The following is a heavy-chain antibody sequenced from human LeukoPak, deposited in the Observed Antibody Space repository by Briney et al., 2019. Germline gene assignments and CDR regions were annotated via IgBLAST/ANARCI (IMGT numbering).Heavy chain of an antibody. CDR3: ARRIAAVQKVFDY. Sequence: PSETLSLTCTVSGGSLSSSSYCWGWIRQPPGGGLEWIGNIFFSGTTYYNPSLKSRVTISVDMSKNQFSLNLSSVTAADTAVYYCARRIAAVQKVFDYWGQGTLVTVSS. J-gene: IGHJ4*02. CDR1: GGSLSSSSYC. V-gene: IGHV4-39*01. CDR2: IFFSGTT. D-gene: IGHD6-13*01.